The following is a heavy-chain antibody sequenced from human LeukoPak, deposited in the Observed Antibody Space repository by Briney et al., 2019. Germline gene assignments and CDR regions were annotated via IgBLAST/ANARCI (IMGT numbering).Heavy chain of an antibody. CDR2: ISYDGTNK. CDR1: GFTFSSFA. Sequence: PGRSLRLSCAASGFTFSSFAMHWVRQAPGKGLEWVAVISYDGTNKYYADSVKGRFTIYRDNSKNTLFLQMNSLRAEDTAMYYCARDGNSGYNSDYYYGMDAGSKGTTVTVFS. V-gene: IGHV3-30*04. CDR3: ARDGNSGYNSDYYYGMDA. D-gene: IGHD5-12*01. J-gene: IGHJ6*04.